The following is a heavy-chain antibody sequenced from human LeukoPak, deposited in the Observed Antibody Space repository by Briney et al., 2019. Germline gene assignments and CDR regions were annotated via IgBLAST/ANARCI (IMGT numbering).Heavy chain of an antibody. V-gene: IGHV3-30*03. Sequence: GGSLRLSCAASGFTFSSYGMHWVRQAPGKGLEWVAVISYDGSNKYYADSVKGRFTISRDNSKNTLYLQMNSLRAEDTAVYYCASGLWFGELSDAFDIWGQGTMVTVSS. CDR1: GFTFSSYG. CDR3: ASGLWFGELSDAFDI. D-gene: IGHD3-10*01. J-gene: IGHJ3*02. CDR2: ISYDGSNK.